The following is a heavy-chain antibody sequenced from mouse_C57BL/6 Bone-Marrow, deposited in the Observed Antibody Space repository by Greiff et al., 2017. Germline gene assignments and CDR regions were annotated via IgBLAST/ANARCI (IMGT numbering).Heavy chain of an antibody. Sequence: VKLMESGAELVKPGASVKMSCKASGYTFTSYWITWVKQRPGQGLEWIGDIYPGSGSTNYNEKFKSKATLTVDTSSSTAYMQLSSLTSEDSAVYYCARYEGPFDYWGQGTTLTVSS. J-gene: IGHJ2*01. CDR1: GYTFTSYW. D-gene: IGHD2-3*01. V-gene: IGHV1-55*01. CDR2: IYPGSGST. CDR3: ARYEGPFDY.